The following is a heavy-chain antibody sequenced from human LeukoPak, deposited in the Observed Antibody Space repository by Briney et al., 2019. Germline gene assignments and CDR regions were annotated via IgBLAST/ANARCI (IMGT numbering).Heavy chain of an antibody. CDR3: ARDHNYAFDN. Sequence: GESLRLSCAASGFTFSDYSMNWVRQAPGKGLEWISWVGIDSGNTKYADSVKGRFTISGEKAKNSLYLQMSSLRVEDTAVYYCARDHNYAFDNWGQGTLVTVSS. CDR2: VGIDSGNT. J-gene: IGHJ4*02. D-gene: IGHD1-1*01. CDR1: GFTFSDYS. V-gene: IGHV3-48*01.